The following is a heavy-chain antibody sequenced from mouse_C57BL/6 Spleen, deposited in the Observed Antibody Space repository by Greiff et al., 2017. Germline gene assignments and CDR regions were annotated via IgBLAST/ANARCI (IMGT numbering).Heavy chain of an antibody. CDR2: INYDGSST. CDR1: GFTFSDYY. D-gene: IGHD2-4*01. V-gene: IGHV5-16*01. Sequence: EVKLMESEGGLVQPGSSMKLSCTASGFTFSDYYMAWVRQVPEKGLEWVANINYDGSSTYYLDSLKSRFIISRDNAKNIRYLQMSSLKSDDTATYYCAIGGYDYDESYAMDYWGQGTSVTVSS. J-gene: IGHJ4*01. CDR3: AIGGYDYDESYAMDY.